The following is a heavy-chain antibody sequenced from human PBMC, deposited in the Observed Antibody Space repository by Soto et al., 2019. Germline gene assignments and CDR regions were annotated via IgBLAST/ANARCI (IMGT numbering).Heavy chain of an antibody. CDR1: GFTFSIYG. CDR2: ISYDGSNK. CDR3: AKELYGSSWYYYYYYGMDV. D-gene: IGHD6-13*01. Sequence: GGSLRLSCAASGFTFSIYGMHWVRQAPGKGLEWVAVISYDGSNKYYADSVKGRFTISRDNSKNTLYLQMNSLRAEDTAVYYCAKELYGSSWYYYYYYGMDVWGQGTTVTVSS. J-gene: IGHJ6*02. V-gene: IGHV3-30*18.